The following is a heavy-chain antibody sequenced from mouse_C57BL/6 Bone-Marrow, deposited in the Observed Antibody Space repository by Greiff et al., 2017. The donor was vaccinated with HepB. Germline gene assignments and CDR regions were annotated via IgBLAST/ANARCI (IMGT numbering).Heavy chain of an antibody. Sequence: QVTLKESGPGILQPSQTLSLTCSFSGFSLSTFGMGVGWIRQPSGKGLEWLAHIWWDDDKYYNPALKSRLTISKDTSKNQVFLKIANVDTADTATYYCARIAQFYYDYDDGFFFAYWGQGTLVTVSA. D-gene: IGHD2-4*01. CDR3: ARIAQFYYDYDDGFFFAY. V-gene: IGHV8-8*01. CDR2: IWWDDDK. CDR1: GFSLSTFGMG. J-gene: IGHJ3*01.